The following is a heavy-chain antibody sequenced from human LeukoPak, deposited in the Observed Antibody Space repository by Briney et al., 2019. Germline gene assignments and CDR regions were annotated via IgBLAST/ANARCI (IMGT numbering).Heavy chain of an antibody. CDR2: INPSGGST. Sequence: GTSVKVSCKASGYTFTSYCMHWVQQAPGQGLEWIGIINPSGGSTSYAQKFQGRVTMTRDTSTSTVYMELSSLRSEDTAVYYRAREWCISSFGYWGQGTLVTVSS. D-gene: IGHD2-8*02. J-gene: IGHJ4*02. V-gene: IGHV1-46*03. CDR3: AREWCISSFGY. CDR1: GYTFTSYC.